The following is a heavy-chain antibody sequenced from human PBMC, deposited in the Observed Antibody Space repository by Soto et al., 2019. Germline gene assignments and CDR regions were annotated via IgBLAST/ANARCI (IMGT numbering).Heavy chain of an antibody. CDR1: GFSLSTSGMC. J-gene: IGHJ5*02. D-gene: IGHD5-12*01. CDR3: ARGLTAVDIGTHWFDP. Sequence: GSGPTLVNPTQTLTLTCTFSGFSLSTSGMCVSWIRQPPGKALEWLALIDWDDDKYYSTSLKTRLTISKDTSKNQVVLTMTNMDPVDTATYYCARGLTAVDIGTHWFDPWGQGTLVTVSS. CDR2: IDWDDDK. V-gene: IGHV2-70*01.